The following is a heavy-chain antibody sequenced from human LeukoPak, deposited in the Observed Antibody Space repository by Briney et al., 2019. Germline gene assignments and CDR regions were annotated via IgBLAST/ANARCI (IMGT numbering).Heavy chain of an antibody. V-gene: IGHV4-59*11. J-gene: IGHJ5*02. CDR3: SRDYGADDNWFDP. CDR2: LYYSRST. CDR1: GGSIIRHY. Sequence: SETLSVTCTVSGGSIIRHYWSWIRQPPGKGLEWIGYLYYSRSTKYNPSLKSRVTISVDTSKNQFCLKLSSVTAADTAVNYCSRDYGADDNWFDPWGQGTLVTVSS. D-gene: IGHD1-26*01.